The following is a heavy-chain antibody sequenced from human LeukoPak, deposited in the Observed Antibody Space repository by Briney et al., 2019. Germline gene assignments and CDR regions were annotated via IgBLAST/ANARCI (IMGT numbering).Heavy chain of an antibody. J-gene: IGHJ4*02. D-gene: IGHD3-10*01. V-gene: IGHV1-18*01. CDR2: ISAYNGNT. Sequence: ASVKVSCKASGYTFTSYGICWVRQAPGQGLECMGWISAYNGNTNYAQKLQGRVTMTTDTSTSTAYMELRSLRSDDTAVYYCARDRGYYGSGSYDYWGQGTLVTVSS. CDR3: ARDRGYYGSGSYDY. CDR1: GYTFTSYG.